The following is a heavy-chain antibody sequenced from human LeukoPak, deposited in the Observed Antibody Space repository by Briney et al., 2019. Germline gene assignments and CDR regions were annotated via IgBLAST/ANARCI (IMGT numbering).Heavy chain of an antibody. J-gene: IGHJ4*02. V-gene: IGHV3-48*01. D-gene: IGHD3-22*01. Sequence: GGSLRLSCAASGFMLSDSGINWVRQAPGKGLEWISFISHSGSTVYYADSVKGRFTISRDNSKNTLYLQMNSLRPEDTAVYYCAKVLSKGGGYYLTDYWGQGTLVTVSS. CDR3: AKVLSKGGGYYLTDY. CDR1: GFMLSDSG. CDR2: ISHSGSTV.